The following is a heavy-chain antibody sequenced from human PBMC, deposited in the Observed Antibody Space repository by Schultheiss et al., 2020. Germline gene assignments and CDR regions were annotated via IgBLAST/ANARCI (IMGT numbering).Heavy chain of an antibody. CDR2: IWYDGSNK. D-gene: IGHD3-3*01. CDR1: GFTFSSYG. Sequence: GESLKISCAASGFTFSSYGMHWVRQAPGKGLEWVAVIWYDGSNKYYADSVKGRFTISRDNSKNTLYLQMNSLRAEDTAVYYCAREMGRRGFWSGYYPYYYYGMDVWGQGTTVTVSS. CDR3: AREMGRRGFWSGYYPYYYYGMDV. V-gene: IGHV3-33*01. J-gene: IGHJ6*02.